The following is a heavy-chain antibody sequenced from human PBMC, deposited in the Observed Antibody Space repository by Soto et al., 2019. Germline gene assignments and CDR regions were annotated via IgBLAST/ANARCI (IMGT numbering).Heavy chain of an antibody. J-gene: IGHJ3*02. V-gene: IGHV3-48*03. CDR1: GFTVSSNY. Sequence: EVQLVESGGGLIQPGGSLRLSCAASGFTVSSNYMSWVRQAPGKGLEWVSYISSSGSTIYYADSVKGRFTISRDNAKNSLYLQMNSLRAEDTAVYYCARILFPWLAEGAFDIWGQGTMVTVSS. CDR3: ARILFPWLAEGAFDI. CDR2: ISSSGSTI. D-gene: IGHD6-19*01.